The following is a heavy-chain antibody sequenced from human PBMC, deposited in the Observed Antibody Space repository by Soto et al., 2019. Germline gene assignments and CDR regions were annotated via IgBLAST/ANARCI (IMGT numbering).Heavy chain of an antibody. D-gene: IGHD3-16*02. Sequence: SETLSLTCAVSGGSITSSNWWSWVRQPPGKGLEWIGEIYHSGSTKYNPSLRSRVTMSVDKSKNQFSLKLSSVTAADTAVYYCARSDDYVWGSYPGYWGQGTLVTVSS. V-gene: IGHV4-4*02. J-gene: IGHJ4*02. CDR3: ARSDDYVWGSYPGY. CDR1: GGSITSSNW. CDR2: IYHSGST.